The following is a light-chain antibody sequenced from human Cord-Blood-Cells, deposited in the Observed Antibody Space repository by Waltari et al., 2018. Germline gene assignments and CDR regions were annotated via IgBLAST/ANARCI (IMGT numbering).Light chain of an antibody. Sequence: IVLTQSPGTLSLSPGERATLSCRASQSVSRSYLAWYQQKPGQAPRLRIYGASSRATGIPDRFSGSGSGTDFTLTISRLGPEDFAVYYCQQYGSSFTFGPGTKVDIK. CDR3: QQYGSSFT. CDR1: QSVSRSY. V-gene: IGKV3-20*01. CDR2: GAS. J-gene: IGKJ3*01.